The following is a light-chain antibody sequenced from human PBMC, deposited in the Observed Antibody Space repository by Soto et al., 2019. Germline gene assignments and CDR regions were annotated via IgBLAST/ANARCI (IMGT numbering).Light chain of an antibody. CDR2: DVS. CDR1: SSDVGGYNY. CDR3: SSYTSSSTQV. Sequence: QSVLTQPASVSGSPGQSITISCTGTSSDVGGYNYVSWYQQHPGKAPKLMIYDVSNRPSGVSNRFSGSKSGNTASLTISGLQAEDEPDYYCSSYTSSSTQVFGTGTKVTVL. V-gene: IGLV2-14*01. J-gene: IGLJ1*01.